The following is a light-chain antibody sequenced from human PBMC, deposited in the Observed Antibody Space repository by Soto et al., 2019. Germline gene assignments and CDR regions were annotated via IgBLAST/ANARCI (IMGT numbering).Light chain of an antibody. Sequence: QSVLAQPPSASGSPGQSVTISCTGTSSDVGDYNYVSWYQQHPGKAPKLLIYEVSKRPSGIPDRFSGSKSGNTASLTVSGLQAEDEADYYCSSYAGSTLFGTGTKLTVL. V-gene: IGLV2-8*01. CDR2: EVS. J-gene: IGLJ1*01. CDR3: SSYAGSTL. CDR1: SSDVGDYNY.